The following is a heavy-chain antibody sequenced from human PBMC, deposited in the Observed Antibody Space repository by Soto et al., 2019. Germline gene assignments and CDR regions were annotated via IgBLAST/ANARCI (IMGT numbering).Heavy chain of an antibody. CDR2: IFHGGNT. CDR3: ARERWYDAFDV. V-gene: IGHV4-38-2*02. J-gene: IGHJ3*01. CDR1: GFFISSGNY. Sequence: SETLSLTCAVSGFFISSGNYWGWIRKPPGKGLEWIGSIFHGGNTYYNPSLKSRVTISVDMSKNQFSLKLNSVTAADTAVYYCARERWYDAFDVWGQGTVVTVSS. D-gene: IGHD2-15*01.